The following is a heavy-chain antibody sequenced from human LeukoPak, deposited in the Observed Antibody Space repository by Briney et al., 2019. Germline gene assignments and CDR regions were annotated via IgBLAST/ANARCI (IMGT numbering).Heavy chain of an antibody. J-gene: IGHJ4*02. V-gene: IGHV3-23*01. CDR2: ISSSGGRT. CDR3: AKGASSSVYDMLDY. D-gene: IGHD5/OR15-5a*01. CDR1: EFTFSDYA. Sequence: GGSLRLSCTASEFTFSDYAMSWVRQAPGKGLEWVSAISSSGGRTYYGDSVKGQFTISRDNSKKTLYLQMNSLRAGDTAVYYCAKGASSSVYDMLDYWGQGTLVTVSS.